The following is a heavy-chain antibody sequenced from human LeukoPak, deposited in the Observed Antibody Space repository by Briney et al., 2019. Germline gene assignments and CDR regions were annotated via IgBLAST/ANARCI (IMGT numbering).Heavy chain of an antibody. CDR3: ARALWFGELGD. CDR2: IYYSGST. J-gene: IGHJ4*02. Sequence: PSETLSLTCAVYGGSFSGYYWSWIRQPPGKGLEWIGYIYYSGSTNYNPSLKSRVTISVDTSKNQFSLKLSSVTAADTAVYYCARALWFGELGDWGQGTLVTVSS. V-gene: IGHV4-59*01. CDR1: GGSFSGYY. D-gene: IGHD3-10*01.